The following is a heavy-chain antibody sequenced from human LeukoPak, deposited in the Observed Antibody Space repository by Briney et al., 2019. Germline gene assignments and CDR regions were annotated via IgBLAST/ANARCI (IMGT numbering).Heavy chain of an antibody. D-gene: IGHD3-22*01. CDR1: GFPYSSYA. CDR3: AKKRIIEGGYYHVES. CDR2: IGGSGVVT. Sequence: GGSVRHSRAGFGFPYSSYAESWVGQAPGKGLEWVSSIGGSGVVTTNADSVKGRFTISRDNSKNTLYLQMTSLTAEDTAIYYCAKKRIIEGGYYHVESWGQRALVTVSS. V-gene: IGHV3-23*01. J-gene: IGHJ4*02.